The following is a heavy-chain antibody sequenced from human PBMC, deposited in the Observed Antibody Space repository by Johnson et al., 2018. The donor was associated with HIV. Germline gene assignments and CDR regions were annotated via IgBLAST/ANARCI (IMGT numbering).Heavy chain of an antibody. CDR2: ISYDGSNK. V-gene: IGHV3-30*04. D-gene: IGHD6-13*01. CDR1: GFTFSSYA. J-gene: IGHJ3*02. Sequence: QVQLVESGGGVVKPGRSLRLSCAASGFTFSSYAMHWVRQAPGKGLEWVAVISYDGSNKYYADSVKGRFTISRDNSKNTLYLQMNSLRAEDTAVYYCARSGGYPNAFDIWGQGTMVTVSS. CDR3: ARSGGYPNAFDI.